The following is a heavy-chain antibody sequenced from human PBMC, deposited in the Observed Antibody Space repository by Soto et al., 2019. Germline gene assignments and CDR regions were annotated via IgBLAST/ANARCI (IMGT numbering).Heavy chain of an antibody. J-gene: IGHJ6*02. CDR3: ARGLRRGISAHYGMDV. V-gene: IGHV1-2*04. D-gene: IGHD6-13*01. CDR1: GYTFTGYY. Sequence: QVQLVQYGAEVKKHGASVVVSCKASGYTFTGYYMHWVRQAPGQGLEWMVWINPNSGGTNYAQKFKGWVTMTRDTSISTADMELSRLGSDDTAVYYCARGLRRGISAHYGMDVWGQGTTVTVSS. CDR2: INPNSGGT.